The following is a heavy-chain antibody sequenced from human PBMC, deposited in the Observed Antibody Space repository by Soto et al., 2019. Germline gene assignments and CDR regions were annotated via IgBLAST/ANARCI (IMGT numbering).Heavy chain of an antibody. CDR2: VSSGGDVT. D-gene: IGHD1-20*01. J-gene: IGHJ3*01. CDR3: VRSAITATTNGGAFDV. Sequence: PGRSRRLSCAPSGFTSSSFGTNWVRQAPGKGLEWVSTVSSGGDVTHYTDSVKGRFTTSRDNCRRTLHLQMYSLRAEDAAVYFCVRSAITATTNGGAFDVWGQGTGVTVSS. V-gene: IGHV3-23*01. CDR1: GFTSSSFG.